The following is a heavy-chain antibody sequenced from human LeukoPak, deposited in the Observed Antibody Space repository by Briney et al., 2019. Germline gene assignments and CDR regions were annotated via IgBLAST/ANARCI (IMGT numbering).Heavy chain of an antibody. J-gene: IGHJ3*02. V-gene: IGHV5-51*01. D-gene: IGHD3-10*01. Sequence: GASLKISCKCSGYRFTSYWIGWVRQMPGKRLEWMGISYPGDSDNRYSPSFQGQVTISADKSISTAYLQWSSLKASDSAMYYCATNTMFRGIHAFDIWGQGTMVTVSS. CDR1: GYRFTSYW. CDR3: ATNTMFRGIHAFDI. CDR2: SYPGDSDN.